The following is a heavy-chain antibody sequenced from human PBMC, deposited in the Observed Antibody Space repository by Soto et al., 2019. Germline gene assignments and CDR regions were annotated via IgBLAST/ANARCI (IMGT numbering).Heavy chain of an antibody. CDR2: ISGSGGST. CDR3: AKDLREDGVDGMTTVHFDAFDI. V-gene: IGHV3-23*01. D-gene: IGHD4-17*01. J-gene: IGHJ3*02. CDR1: GFTFSSYA. Sequence: GGSLRLSCAASGFTFSSYAMSWVRQAPGKGLEWVSAISGSGGSTYYADSVKGRFTISRDNSKNTLYLQMNSLRAEDTAVYYCAKDLREDGVDGMTTVHFDAFDIWGQGTMVTVSS.